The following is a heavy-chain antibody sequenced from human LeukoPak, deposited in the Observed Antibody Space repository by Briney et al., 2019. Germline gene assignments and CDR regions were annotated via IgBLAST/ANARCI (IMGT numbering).Heavy chain of an antibody. CDR2: ISGGGGNT. V-gene: IGHV3-23*01. Sequence: GGSLRLSCVASGFTSGVYAMSWVRQAPGKGLEWVSAISGGGGNTYYADSVKGRFTISRDNSKNTLYLQMNSLRAEDTAVYYCGKNRYSGSLSPFDIWGQGTMVTVSS. J-gene: IGHJ3*02. CDR3: GKNRYSGSLSPFDI. D-gene: IGHD1-26*01. CDR1: GFTSGVYA.